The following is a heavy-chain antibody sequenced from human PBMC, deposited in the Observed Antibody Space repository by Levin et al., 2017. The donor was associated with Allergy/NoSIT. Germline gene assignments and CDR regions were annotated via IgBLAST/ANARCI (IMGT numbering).Heavy chain of an antibody. D-gene: IGHD3-3*01. Sequence: GGSLRLSCAASGFTFSGFEMNWVRQAPGKGLEWVSYISNSGTTTYYADSVKGRFTVSRDNAKNSLYLQMNSLRAEDTAVYYCVTYYDFWSGPGRLGDYWGQGTLVTVSS. J-gene: IGHJ4*02. CDR1: GFTFSGFE. V-gene: IGHV3-48*03. CDR3: VTYYDFWSGPGRLGDY. CDR2: ISNSGTTT.